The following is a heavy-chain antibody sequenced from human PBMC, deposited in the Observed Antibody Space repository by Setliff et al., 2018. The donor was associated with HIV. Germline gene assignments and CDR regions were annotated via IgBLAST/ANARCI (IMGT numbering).Heavy chain of an antibody. CDR3: ARETVPAHYYGSGSYRLHAFDV. D-gene: IGHD3-10*01. V-gene: IGHV1-69*13. J-gene: IGHJ3*01. CDR2: IIPLFGRA. Sequence: SVNVSCKASGGILSTYATIWVRQAPGQGLEWLGGIIPLFGRASYAQKFQGRVTITADESTNTAYMELSSLRSGDTAVYYCARETVPAHYYGSGSYRLHAFDVWGQGTMVTVSS. CDR1: GGILSTYA.